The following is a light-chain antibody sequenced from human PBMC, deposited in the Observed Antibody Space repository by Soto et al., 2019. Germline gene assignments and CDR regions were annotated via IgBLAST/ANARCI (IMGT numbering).Light chain of an antibody. Sequence: DIPMTQFPSTLSASVGDRVTITCRASQSISNRLAWFQQKSGEAPKILIHKVSSLESGVPSRFSGSGSGTEFTLTISSLQPDDFATYYCQQYNTYSWTFGQGTKVDIK. CDR2: KVS. J-gene: IGKJ1*01. CDR1: QSISNR. CDR3: QQYNTYSWT. V-gene: IGKV1-5*03.